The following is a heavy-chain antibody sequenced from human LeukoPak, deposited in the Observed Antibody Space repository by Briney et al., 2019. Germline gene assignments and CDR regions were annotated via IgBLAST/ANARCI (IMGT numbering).Heavy chain of an antibody. J-gene: IGHJ4*02. CDR2: ISWNSGSI. V-gene: IGHV3-9*01. CDR1: GFTFDDYA. CDR3: ARDQGYYDSSGFVDY. Sequence: LPGRSLRLSCAASGFTFDDYAMHWVRQAPGKGLEWVSGISWNSGSIGYADSVKGRFTISRGNAKNSLFLQMNSLRAEDTAVYYCARDQGYYDSSGFVDYWGQGTLVTVSS. D-gene: IGHD3-22*01.